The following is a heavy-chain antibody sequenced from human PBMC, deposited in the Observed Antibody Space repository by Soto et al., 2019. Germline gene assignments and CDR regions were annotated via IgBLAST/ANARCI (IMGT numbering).Heavy chain of an antibody. CDR2: IYTSGST. CDR1: GGSISSYY. J-gene: IGHJ5*02. D-gene: IGHD3-22*01. Sequence: PSETLSLTCTVSGGSISSYYWSWIRQPAGKGLQWIGRIYTSGSTNYNPSLKSRVTMSVDTSKNQFSLRLKSVTAADTAVYYCASVGSDYDNSGYYLPWGPGTLVTVSS. CDR3: ASVGSDYDNSGYYLP. V-gene: IGHV4-4*07.